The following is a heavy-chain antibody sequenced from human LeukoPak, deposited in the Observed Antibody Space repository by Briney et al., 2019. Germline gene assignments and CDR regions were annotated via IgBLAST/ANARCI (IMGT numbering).Heavy chain of an antibody. CDR2: ISSSIGYI. Sequence: GGSLRLSCAASGFTFSSYSMNWVRQTPGKGLEWVSSISSSIGYIYYADSVRGRFTISRDNAKNSLYLQMNSLRAEDTAVYCCARDLVRGVTHYFGMDVWGQGTTVTVSS. CDR3: ARDLVRGVTHYFGMDV. CDR1: GFTFSSYS. V-gene: IGHV3-21*01. D-gene: IGHD3-10*01. J-gene: IGHJ6*02.